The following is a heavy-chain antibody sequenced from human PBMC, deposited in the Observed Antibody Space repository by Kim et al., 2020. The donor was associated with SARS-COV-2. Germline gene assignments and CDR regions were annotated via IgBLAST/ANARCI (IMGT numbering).Heavy chain of an antibody. D-gene: IGHD4-17*01. Sequence: SETLSLTCAVSGGSINSAGFYWTWIRQLPGKGLEWVGYIYYSGSTHYNPSLQSRVTISVDTSKNQFSLNLISVTAADTAVYYCARGSGTTVTTLPYYYGMDVWGQGTTVTVSS. CDR3: ARGSGTTVTTLPYYYGMDV. V-gene: IGHV4-31*11. CDR2: IYYSGST. CDR1: GGSINSAGFY. J-gene: IGHJ6*02.